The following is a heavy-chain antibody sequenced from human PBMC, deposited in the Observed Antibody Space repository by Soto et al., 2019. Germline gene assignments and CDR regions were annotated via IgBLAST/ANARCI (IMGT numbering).Heavy chain of an antibody. D-gene: IGHD3-3*01. V-gene: IGHV3-11*01. CDR1: GFILSDYY. J-gene: IGHJ5*02. CDR2: ISSSGSTI. Sequence: GGSRRHPWAGSGFILSDYYLSVSRLAPGKGLEWVSYISSSGSTIYYADSVKGRFTISRDNAKNSLYLQMNSLRAEDTAVYYCARAGYDFWCSYYSEPNWLLLCCPGILVTVS. CDR3: ARAGYDFWCSYYSEPNWLLL.